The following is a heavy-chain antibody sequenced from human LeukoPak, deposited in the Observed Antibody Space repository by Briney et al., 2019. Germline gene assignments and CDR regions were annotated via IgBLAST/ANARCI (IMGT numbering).Heavy chain of an antibody. J-gene: IGHJ4*02. V-gene: IGHV3-23*01. Sequence: GRSLRLSCAASEFTFSSYAMNWVRQAPGKGLEWVSAISGSGTNTYYAGSVRGRFTISRDNSNNRLYLQMNSVRAEDTAMYFCAKDTAVILTAPFDSWGQGTLVTVSS. CDR1: EFTFSSYA. CDR2: ISGSGTNT. D-gene: IGHD2-21*01. CDR3: AKDTAVILTAPFDS.